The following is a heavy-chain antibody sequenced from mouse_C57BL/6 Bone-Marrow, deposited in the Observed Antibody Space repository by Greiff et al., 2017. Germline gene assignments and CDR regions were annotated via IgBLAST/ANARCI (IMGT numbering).Heavy chain of an antibody. J-gene: IGHJ1*03. V-gene: IGHV1-22*01. CDR1: GYTFTDYN. CDR2: INPNNGGT. D-gene: IGHD1-2*01. CDR3: ARNGYGPRCWYFDV. Sequence: VQLQQSGPELVKPGASVKMSCKASGYTFTDYNMHWVKQSHGKSLEWIGYINPNNGGTSYNQKFKGKATLTVNKSSSTADMERRSLTSEDSAVYYCARNGYGPRCWYFDVWGTGTTVTVSS.